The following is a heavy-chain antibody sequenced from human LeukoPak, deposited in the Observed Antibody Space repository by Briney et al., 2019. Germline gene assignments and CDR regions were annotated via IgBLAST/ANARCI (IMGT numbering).Heavy chain of an antibody. CDR1: GFTFSSYG. Sequence: PGGSLRLSCAASGFTFSSYGMSWVRQAPGKGLEWVSAISGSGGSTYYADSVKGRFTISRDNSKNTLYLQMNSLRAEDTAVYYCAKVKAVAGTVGYFDYWGQGTLVTVSS. J-gene: IGHJ4*02. D-gene: IGHD6-19*01. V-gene: IGHV3-23*01. CDR2: ISGSGGST. CDR3: AKVKAVAGTVGYFDY.